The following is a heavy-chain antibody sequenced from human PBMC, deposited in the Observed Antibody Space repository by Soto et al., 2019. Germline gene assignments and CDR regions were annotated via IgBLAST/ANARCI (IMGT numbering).Heavy chain of an antibody. CDR1: GFTFDDYA. J-gene: IGHJ3*02. V-gene: IGHV3-43D*03. Sequence: GGSLRLSCAASGFTFDDYAMHWVRQAPGKGLEWVSLIRWDGGSTYYADSVKGRFTISRDNSKNSLYLQMNSLRAEDTAVYYCAKDISERKYRYGDDAFDIWGQGTMVTVSS. CDR3: AKDISERKYRYGDDAFDI. D-gene: IGHD5-18*01. CDR2: IRWDGGST.